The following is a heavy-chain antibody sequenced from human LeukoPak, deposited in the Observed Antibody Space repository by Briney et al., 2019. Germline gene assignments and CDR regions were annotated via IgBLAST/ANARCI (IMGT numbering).Heavy chain of an antibody. CDR1: GYFFNSYW. J-gene: IGHJ4*02. CDR3: AREHVGGWSRQAPRDFDY. CDR2: IYPSDLDI. V-gene: IGHV5-51*01. Sequence: GESLKISCEGSGYFFNSYWIAWVRQMPGKGLEWMGIIYPSDLDIRYSPSFQGQVTMSVDKSNSIAYLQWNSLKASDTGMYFCAREHVGGWSRQAPRDFDYWGQGTLVTVSS. D-gene: IGHD6-19*01.